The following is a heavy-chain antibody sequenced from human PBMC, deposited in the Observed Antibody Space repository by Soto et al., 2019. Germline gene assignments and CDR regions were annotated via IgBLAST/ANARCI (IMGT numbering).Heavy chain of an antibody. CDR3: ARVPYDSSGYYYSYYFDY. V-gene: IGHV4-34*01. Sequence: SETLSLTCAVYGGSFSGYYWSWIRQPPGKGLEWIGEINHSGSTNYNPSLKSRVTISVDTSKNQFSLKLSSVTAADTAVYYCARVPYDSSGYYYSYYFDYWGQGTLVTVSS. D-gene: IGHD3-22*01. CDR1: GGSFSGYY. J-gene: IGHJ4*02. CDR2: INHSGST.